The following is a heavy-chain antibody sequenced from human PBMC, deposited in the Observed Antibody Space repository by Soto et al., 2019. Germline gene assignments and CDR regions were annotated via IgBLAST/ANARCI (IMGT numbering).Heavy chain of an antibody. CDR2: INPSGGST. Sequence: ASVKVSCKASGYTFTSYYMHWVRQAPGQGLEWMGIINPSGGSTSYAQKFQGRVTMTRDTSTSTVYMELSSLRSEDTAVYYCARDGRPPGIAAAGRVFSVMSTPVEVPPPLTRYWGQGTLVTVSS. V-gene: IGHV1-46*01. CDR3: ARDGRPPGIAAAGRVFSVMSTPVEVPPPLTRY. CDR1: GYTFTSYY. D-gene: IGHD6-13*01. J-gene: IGHJ4*02.